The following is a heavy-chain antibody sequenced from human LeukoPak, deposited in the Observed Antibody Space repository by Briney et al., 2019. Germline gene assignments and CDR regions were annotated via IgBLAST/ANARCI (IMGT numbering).Heavy chain of an antibody. D-gene: IGHD4-23*01. J-gene: IGHJ4*02. CDR3: ARGAPDDYGGNPPPAHFDY. V-gene: IGHV1-46*01. CDR1: GYTFTSYY. Sequence: ASVKVSCKASGYTFTSYYMHWVRQAPGQGLEWMGIINPSGGSTSYAQKFQGRVTMTRDTSTSTVYMELSSLRSEDTAAYYCARGAPDDYGGNPPPAHFDYWGQGTLVTVSS. CDR2: INPSGGST.